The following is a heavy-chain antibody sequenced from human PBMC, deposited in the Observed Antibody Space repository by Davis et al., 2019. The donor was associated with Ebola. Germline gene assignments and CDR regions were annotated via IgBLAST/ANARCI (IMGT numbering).Heavy chain of an antibody. J-gene: IGHJ4*02. V-gene: IGHV3-11*06. CDR1: GFTFSDYY. Sequence: PGGSLRLSCAASGFTFSDYYMSWIRQAPGKGLEWVSYIRSSSSYTNYADSVKGRFTISRDNAKNSLYLQMNSLRAEDTAVYYCAKGSVAVTGPSVLPFDYWGQGTLVTVSS. CDR3: AKGSVAVTGPSVLPFDY. D-gene: IGHD6-19*01. CDR2: IRSSSSYT.